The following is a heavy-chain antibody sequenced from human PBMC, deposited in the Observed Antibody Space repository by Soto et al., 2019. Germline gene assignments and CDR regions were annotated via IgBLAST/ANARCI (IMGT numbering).Heavy chain of an antibody. CDR3: ARIGSSSWRRAFDI. J-gene: IGHJ3*02. V-gene: IGHV1-3*01. D-gene: IGHD6-13*01. Sequence: QVPLVQSGAEVKKPGASVKVSCKASGYTFTSYAMHWVRQAPGQRLEWMGWINAGNGNTKYSQKFQGRVTITRDTSASTAYMELSSLRSEDTAVYYCARIGSSSWRRAFDIWGQGTMVTVSS. CDR2: INAGNGNT. CDR1: GYTFTSYA.